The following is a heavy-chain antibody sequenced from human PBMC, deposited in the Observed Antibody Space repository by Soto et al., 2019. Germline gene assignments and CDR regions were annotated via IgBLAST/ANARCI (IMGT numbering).Heavy chain of an antibody. J-gene: IGHJ4*02. CDR3: AAGVTTFDY. Sequence: GASVKVSCKVSENTLTGLPMHWVRQAPGKGLEWMGSLDLEEGERIVAQRFQGRVTMSEDTSTDTAYMELSSLKSDDTAVYFCAAGVTTFDYWGQGTLVTVSS. D-gene: IGHD4-17*01. CDR2: LDLEEGER. CDR1: ENTLTGLP. V-gene: IGHV1-24*01.